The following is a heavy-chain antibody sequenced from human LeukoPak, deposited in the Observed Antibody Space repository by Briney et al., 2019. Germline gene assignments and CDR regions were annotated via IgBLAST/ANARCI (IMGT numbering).Heavy chain of an antibody. D-gene: IGHD3-22*01. CDR1: GGSYSGYY. Sequence: SETLSLTCAVYGGSYSGYYWSWIRQPPGKGLEWIGYIYDSGSTNYNPSLKSRVTISVDTSKNQFSLKVSSVTAADTAVYYCASLTTADAFDIWGQGTMVTVSS. CDR2: IYDSGST. J-gene: IGHJ3*02. V-gene: IGHV4-59*01. CDR3: ASLTTADAFDI.